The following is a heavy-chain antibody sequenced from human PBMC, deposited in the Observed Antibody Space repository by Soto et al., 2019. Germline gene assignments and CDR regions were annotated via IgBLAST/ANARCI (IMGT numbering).Heavy chain of an antibody. CDR2: IWYDGSTT. Sequence: QVQLVESGGGLVQPGRSLRLSCAASGFTFSNYGMQWVRQAPGKGLEWVAVIWYDGSTTYYADSVEGRFTITIDKTKSTMSLQMNSLSAGDTAVDYCDREINGCTNSVGYGELWGQGSLVTVSS. J-gene: IGHJ4*02. D-gene: IGHD2-8*01. CDR3: DREINGCTNSVGYGEL. V-gene: IGHV3-33*01. CDR1: GFTFSNYG.